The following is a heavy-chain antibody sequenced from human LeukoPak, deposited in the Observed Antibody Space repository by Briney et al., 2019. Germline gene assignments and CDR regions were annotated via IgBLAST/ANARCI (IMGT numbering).Heavy chain of an antibody. CDR3: AKADDYDYYFDY. CDR1: GFTFSSYS. Sequence: QPGGSLRLSCAASGFTFSSYSMPWVRQAPGKGLEWVAVISYDGSNKYYADSVKGRFTISRDNSKNTLYLQMNSLRAEDTAVYYCAKADDYDYYFDYWGQGTLVTVSS. J-gene: IGHJ4*02. V-gene: IGHV3-30*18. D-gene: IGHD4/OR15-4a*01. CDR2: ISYDGSNK.